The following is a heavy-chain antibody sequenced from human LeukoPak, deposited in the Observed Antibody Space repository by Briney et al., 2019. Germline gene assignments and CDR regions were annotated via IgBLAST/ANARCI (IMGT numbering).Heavy chain of an antibody. CDR3: AKDWDTAMGYFDY. CDR1: GFTFSSYG. CDR2: ISYDGSNK. V-gene: IGHV3-30*18. D-gene: IGHD5-18*01. J-gene: IGHJ4*02. Sequence: GGSLRLSCAASGFTFSSYGMHWVRQAPGKGLEWVAVISYDGSNKYYADSVKGRFTISRDNSKNTLYLQMNSLRAEYTAVYYCAKDWDTAMGYFDYWGQGTLVTVSS.